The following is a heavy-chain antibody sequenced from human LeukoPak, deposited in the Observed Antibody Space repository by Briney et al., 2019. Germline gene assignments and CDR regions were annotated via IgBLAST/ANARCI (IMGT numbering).Heavy chain of an antibody. J-gene: IGHJ4*02. CDR1: GFTFSSYG. V-gene: IGHV3-30*18. Sequence: PGGSLRLSRAASGFTFSSYGMHWVRQAPGKGLEWVAVISYDGSNKYYADSVKGRFTISRDNSKNTLYLQMNSLRAEDTAVYYCAKEALDYGDYGNVDYWGQGTLVTVSS. CDR3: AKEALDYGDYGNVDY. D-gene: IGHD4-17*01. CDR2: ISYDGSNK.